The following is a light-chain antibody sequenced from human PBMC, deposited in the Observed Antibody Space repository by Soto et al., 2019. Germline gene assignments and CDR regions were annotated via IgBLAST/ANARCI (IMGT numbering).Light chain of an antibody. CDR3: QQYGSAPLT. CDR2: GAS. CDR1: QSVSTSY. V-gene: IGKV3-20*01. Sequence: EIVLTQSPGTLSLSPGERATLSCRASQSVSTSYLAWYQQKPGQAPRLLIYGASSRATGIPDRFSGSGSGAVFTLTISRLEPEDFAVYSCQQYGSAPLTFGGGTKVEIK. J-gene: IGKJ4*01.